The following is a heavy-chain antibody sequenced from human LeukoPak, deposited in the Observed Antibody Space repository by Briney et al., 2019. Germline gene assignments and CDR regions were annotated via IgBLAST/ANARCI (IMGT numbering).Heavy chain of an antibody. CDR3: AAQGYCSSTSCPGAFDI. CDR2: IIPILGIA. D-gene: IGHD2-2*01. J-gene: IGHJ3*02. V-gene: IGHV1-69*04. CDR1: GGTFSSYA. Sequence: ASVKVSCKASGGTFSSYAISWVRQAPGQGLEWMGRIIPILGIANYAQKFQGRVTITADKSTSTAYMELSSLRSEDTAVYYCAAQGYCSSTSCPGAFDIWGQGTMVTVSS.